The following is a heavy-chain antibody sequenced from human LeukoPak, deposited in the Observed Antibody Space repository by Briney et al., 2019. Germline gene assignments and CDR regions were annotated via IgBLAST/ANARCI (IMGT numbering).Heavy chain of an antibody. CDR2: IYYSGGT. V-gene: IGHV4-61*01. J-gene: IGHJ5*02. CDR1: GGSVSSGSYC. D-gene: IGHD4-17*01. Sequence: SETLSLTCTVSGGSVSSGSYCWSWIRQPPGKGLEWIGYIYYSGGTNYNPSLKSRVTISIDTSKKQFSLRLSSVTAADTAVYYCARDLTTVTTSWGQGTLVTVSS. CDR3: ARDLTTVTTS.